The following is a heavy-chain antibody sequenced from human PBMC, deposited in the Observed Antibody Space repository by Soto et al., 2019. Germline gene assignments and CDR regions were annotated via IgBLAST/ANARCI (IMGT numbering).Heavy chain of an antibody. CDR1: GFTFSNYA. CDR2: IGGGDDI. CDR3: ANDSISYNGIYDAFDV. D-gene: IGHD3-3*02. J-gene: IGHJ3*01. Sequence: VQLLESGGGLVQPGGSLRLSCEASGFTFSNYAMAWVRQTPGEGPEWVSTIGGGDDIFYAESVKGRFIISRDDSRSTMYLQMDHQRVEDTAIYFCANDSISYNGIYDAFDVWGQGTVVTVSS. V-gene: IGHV3-23*01.